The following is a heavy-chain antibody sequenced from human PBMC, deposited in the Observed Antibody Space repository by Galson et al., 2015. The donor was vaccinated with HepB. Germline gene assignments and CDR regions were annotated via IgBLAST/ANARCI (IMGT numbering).Heavy chain of an antibody. Sequence: SLRLSCAASGFTFSSYGMHWVRQAPGKGLEWVAVISYDGSNKYYADSVKGRFTISRDNSKNTLYLQMNSLRAEDTAVYYCAKDPGPYCSGGSCYSDYWGQGTLVTVSS. V-gene: IGHV3-30*18. CDR1: GFTFSSYG. D-gene: IGHD2-15*01. CDR3: AKDPGPYCSGGSCYSDY. J-gene: IGHJ4*02. CDR2: ISYDGSNK.